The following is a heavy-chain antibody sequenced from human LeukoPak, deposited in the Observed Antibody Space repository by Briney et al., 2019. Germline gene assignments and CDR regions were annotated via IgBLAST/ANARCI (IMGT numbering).Heavy chain of an antibody. V-gene: IGHV1-8*01. J-gene: IGHJ4*02. Sequence: ASVNVSRKASGYTFTSCDINWVRQATGQGLEWMGWMNPNSGKTGYAQKFQGRVTMTRNTSISTAYMELSSLSSEDTAVYYCARGVNGFDYWGQGTLVTVSS. CDR3: ARGVNGFDY. CDR1: GYTFTSCD. D-gene: IGHD3-22*01. CDR2: MNPNSGKT.